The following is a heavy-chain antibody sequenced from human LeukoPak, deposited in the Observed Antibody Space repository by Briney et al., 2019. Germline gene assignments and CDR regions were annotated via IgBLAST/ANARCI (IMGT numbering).Heavy chain of an antibody. CDR2: ISSSGGTI. Sequence: GGSLRLSCAASGFTFSSYEMNWVRQAPGKGLEWVSYISSSGGTIYYADSVKGRFTISRDDSKNTAYLQMSSLKIEDTAVYYCTRVGPSTVVDYWGQGTQVTVSS. J-gene: IGHJ4*02. D-gene: IGHD1-26*01. V-gene: IGHV3-48*03. CDR1: GFTFSSYE. CDR3: TRVGPSTVVDY.